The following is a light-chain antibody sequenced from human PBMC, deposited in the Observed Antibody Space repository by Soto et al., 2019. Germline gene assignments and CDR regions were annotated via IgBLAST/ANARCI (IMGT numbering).Light chain of an antibody. CDR2: DAS. Sequence: EIVLTQSPATLSLSPGERATLSCRASQSVSSFLAWYQQKPGQAPSLLIYDASSRAAVIPARFSGSGSGTDFSLTISSLEPEDFAVYYCQHRSKWPPLYTFGQGTKLEIK. CDR3: QHRSKWPPLYT. V-gene: IGKV3-11*01. J-gene: IGKJ2*01. CDR1: QSVSSF.